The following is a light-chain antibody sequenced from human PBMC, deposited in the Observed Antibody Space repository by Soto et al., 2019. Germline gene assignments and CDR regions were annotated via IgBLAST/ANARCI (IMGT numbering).Light chain of an antibody. CDR3: QKYKIAPWT. Sequence: DIQMTQSPSSLSASVGDRVTITCRASQGIRNDLAWYQQKPGKVPKLLIYAASTLESGVPSRFTGTGYVTDFTLTISSLQPGDVGTYYCQKYKIAPWTFGQGTKVEIK. J-gene: IGKJ1*01. CDR1: QGIRND. CDR2: AAS. V-gene: IGKV1-27*01.